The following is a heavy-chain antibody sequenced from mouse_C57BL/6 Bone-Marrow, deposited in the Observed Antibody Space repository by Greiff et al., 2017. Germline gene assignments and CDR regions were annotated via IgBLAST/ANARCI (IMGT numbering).Heavy chain of an antibody. CDR2: IWRGGST. CDR1: GFSLTSYG. V-gene: IGHV2-5*01. J-gene: IGHJ2*01. CDR3: AKGDYFDY. Sequence: VHLVESGPGLVQPSQSLSITCTVSGFSLTSYGVHWVRQSPGKGLEWLGVIWRGGSTDYDAAFMSRLGITKDNSRGQVFFKMNSLQADDTAIYYCAKGDYFDYWGQGTTLTVSS.